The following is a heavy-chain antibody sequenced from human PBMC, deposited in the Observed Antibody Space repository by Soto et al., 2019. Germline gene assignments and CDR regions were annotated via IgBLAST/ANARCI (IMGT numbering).Heavy chain of an antibody. V-gene: IGHV4-39*01. Sequence: SETLSLTWTVAGGSVSSSSYYWVMIRQPPGKGLEWIGSVYYSGSTYYNPSLESRVTISVDKSKNHFSLKLMSLSAADTAVYYCGRLEGLATISYYFDFWGLEALVAVS. J-gene: IGHJ4*02. CDR1: GGSVSSSSYY. D-gene: IGHD3-3*01. CDR3: GRLEGLATISYYFDF. CDR2: VYYSGST.